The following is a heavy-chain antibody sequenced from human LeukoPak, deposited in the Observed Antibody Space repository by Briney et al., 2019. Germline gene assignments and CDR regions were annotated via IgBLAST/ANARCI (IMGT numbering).Heavy chain of an antibody. J-gene: IGHJ3*02. D-gene: IGHD4-17*01. CDR2: IYYSGGT. Sequence: SETLSLTCTVSGGSISSYYWSWIRQPPGKELEWSGYIYYSGGTNYNPSLESRLTISVDRSKNQFSLKLSSATAAETDMSCCARVTGGVTKAFDIWGQGTMVTVSS. CDR1: GGSISSYY. V-gene: IGHV4-59*01. CDR3: ARVTGGVTKAFDI.